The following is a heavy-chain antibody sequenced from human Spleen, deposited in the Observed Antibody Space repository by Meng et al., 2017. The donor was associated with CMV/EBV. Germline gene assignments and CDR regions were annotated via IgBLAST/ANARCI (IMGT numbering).Heavy chain of an antibody. CDR1: GFTLSSYA. CDR3: AKVRRVTAGTEYFQH. CDR2: IDSGGPT. Sequence: SGFTLSSYAMSWVRQAPGKGLEWVSGIDSGGPTYYADSVKGRFTISRDNSKNTLYLQMDSLRAEDTAVYYCAKVRRVTAGTEYFQHWGQGTLVTVSS. V-gene: IGHV3-23*01. J-gene: IGHJ1*01. D-gene: IGHD5-18*01.